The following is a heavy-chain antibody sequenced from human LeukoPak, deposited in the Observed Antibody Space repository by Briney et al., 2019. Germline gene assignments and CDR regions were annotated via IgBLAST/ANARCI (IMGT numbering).Heavy chain of an antibody. CDR3: AKGGSSYQLLPAEWFDP. Sequence: GGSLRLSCAASGFTFSSYGMHWVRQAPGKGLEWVAVISYDGSNKYYADSVKGRFTISRDNSKNTLYLQMNSLRAEDTAVYYCAKGGSSYQLLPAEWFDPWGQGTLVTVSS. V-gene: IGHV3-30*18. CDR1: GFTFSSYG. CDR2: ISYDGSNK. J-gene: IGHJ5*02. D-gene: IGHD2-2*01.